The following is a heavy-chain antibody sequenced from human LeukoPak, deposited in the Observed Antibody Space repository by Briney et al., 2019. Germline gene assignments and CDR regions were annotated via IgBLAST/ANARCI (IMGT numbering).Heavy chain of an antibody. V-gene: IGHV3-66*01. Sequence: TGGSLRLSCTAPGFIVTNNYINWVRQAPGKGLEWVSLVYRGGSTYYADSVKGRFTISRDNSKNMVYLQMNSLRAEDTAMYYCARDPPAVLIDTYGWGQGTLVTVSS. CDR2: VYRGGST. D-gene: IGHD2-8*01. CDR3: ARDPPAVLIDTYG. J-gene: IGHJ4*02. CDR1: GFIVTNNY.